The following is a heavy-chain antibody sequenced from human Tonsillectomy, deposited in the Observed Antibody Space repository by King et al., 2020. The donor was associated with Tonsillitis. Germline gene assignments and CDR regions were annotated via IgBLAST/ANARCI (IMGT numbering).Heavy chain of an antibody. CDR1: GGSTSTYY. D-gene: IGHD3-3*01. CDR2: IYYSGST. V-gene: IGHV4-59*08. Sequence: QLQESGPGLVKPSETLSVTCTVSGGSTSTYYWSWIRQPPGKGLEWIGYIYYSGSTIYNPSLNSRVTMSVDRYQNQVSLKLRSVTPADTAVYYCARHPPYRSGYCYFHYWRQGTLVSVSS. CDR3: ARHPPYRSGYCYFHY. J-gene: IGHJ4*02.